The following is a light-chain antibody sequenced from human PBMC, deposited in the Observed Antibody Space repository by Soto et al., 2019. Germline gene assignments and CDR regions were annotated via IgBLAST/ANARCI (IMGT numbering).Light chain of an antibody. CDR1: SSDIGRYKF. CDR2: EAT. Sequence: QSVLTQPASMSGSLGQSITISCTGTSSDIGRYKFVSWYQHHPGKAPKLIIYEATKRPSGVPYRFSGSKSGNTASLTISGLQAEDEADYYCTSYTITSPYVFGSGTKLTV. J-gene: IGLJ1*01. V-gene: IGLV2-14*01. CDR3: TSYTITSPYV.